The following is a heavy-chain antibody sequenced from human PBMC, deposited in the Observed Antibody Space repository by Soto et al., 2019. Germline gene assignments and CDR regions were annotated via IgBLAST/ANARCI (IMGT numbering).Heavy chain of an antibody. CDR1: GYTFTGYY. Sequence: ASVKVSCKASGYTFTGYYMHWVRQAPGQGLEWMGWINPNSGGTNYAQKFQGRVTMTRDTSISTAYMELSRLRSDDTAVYYCAKSDYYYSSSWEDYWGQGTLVTVSS. CDR2: INPNSGGT. V-gene: IGHV1-2*02. J-gene: IGHJ4*02. D-gene: IGHD6-13*01. CDR3: AKSDYYYSSSWEDY.